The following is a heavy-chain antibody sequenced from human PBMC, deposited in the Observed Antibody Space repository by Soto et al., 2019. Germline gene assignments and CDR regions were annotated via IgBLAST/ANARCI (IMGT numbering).Heavy chain of an antibody. CDR1: GFTFSSYG. Sequence: GGSLRLSCAASGFTFSSYGMHWVRQAPGKGLEWVAVIWYDGSNKYYADSVKGRFTISRDNSKNTLYLQMNSLRAEDTAVYYCARGGGRYCGGDCYFDAFDLWGQGTMVTVSS. J-gene: IGHJ3*01. D-gene: IGHD2-21*02. CDR3: ARGGGRYCGGDCYFDAFDL. V-gene: IGHV3-33*01. CDR2: IWYDGSNK.